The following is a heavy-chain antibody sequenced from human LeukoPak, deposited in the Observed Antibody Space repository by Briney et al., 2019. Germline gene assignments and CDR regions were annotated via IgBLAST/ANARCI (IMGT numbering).Heavy chain of an antibody. J-gene: IGHJ4*02. Sequence: GGSLRLSCAASGFTFSSYAMHWVRQAPGKGLEWVAVISYDGSNKYYADSVKGRFTISRDNSKNTLYLQMNSPRAEDTAVYYCAREGDGYKPFDYWGQGTLVTVSS. D-gene: IGHD5-24*01. CDR2: ISYDGSNK. CDR3: AREGDGYKPFDY. V-gene: IGHV3-30*04. CDR1: GFTFSSYA.